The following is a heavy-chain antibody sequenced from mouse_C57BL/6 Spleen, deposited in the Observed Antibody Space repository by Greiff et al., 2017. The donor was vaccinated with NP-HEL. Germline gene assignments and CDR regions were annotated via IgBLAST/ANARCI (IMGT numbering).Heavy chain of an antibody. CDR2: INPNYGTT. CDR1: GYSFTDYN. Sequence: VQLQQSGPELVKPGASVKISCKASGYSFTDYNMNWVKQSNGKSLEWIGVINPNYGTTSFNQKFKGKATLTVDQSSSTAYMQLNSLTSEDSAVYYCATIYYGNYYAMDYWGQGTSVTVSS. J-gene: IGHJ4*01. D-gene: IGHD2-1*01. V-gene: IGHV1-39*01. CDR3: ATIYYGNYYAMDY.